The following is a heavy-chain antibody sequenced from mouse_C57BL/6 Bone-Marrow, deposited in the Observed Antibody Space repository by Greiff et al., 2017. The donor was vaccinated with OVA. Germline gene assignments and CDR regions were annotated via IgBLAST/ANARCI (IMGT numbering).Heavy chain of an antibody. J-gene: IGHJ3*01. V-gene: IGHV5-4*03. Sequence: EVKLMESGGGLVKPGGSLKLSCAASGFTFSSYAMSWVRQTPEKRLEWVATISDGGSYTYYPDNVKGRFTISRDNAKNNLYLQMSHLKSEDTAMYYCATFAYWGQGTLGTVSA. CDR3: ATFAY. CDR2: ISDGGSYT. CDR1: GFTFSSYA.